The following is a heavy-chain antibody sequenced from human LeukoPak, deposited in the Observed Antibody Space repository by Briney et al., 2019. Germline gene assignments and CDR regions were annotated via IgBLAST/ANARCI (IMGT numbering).Heavy chain of an antibody. CDR3: ARHPGTTAFWDY. CDR2: IDPSASYT. Sequence: GESLKISCKGSGYSFTSYWISWVRQMPGKGLEWMGRIDPSASYTNYSPSFQGHVTISADKSISTAYLQWSSLKASDTAMYYCARHPGTTAFWDYWGQGTLVTVSS. CDR1: GYSFTSYW. D-gene: IGHD1-1*01. J-gene: IGHJ4*02. V-gene: IGHV5-10-1*01.